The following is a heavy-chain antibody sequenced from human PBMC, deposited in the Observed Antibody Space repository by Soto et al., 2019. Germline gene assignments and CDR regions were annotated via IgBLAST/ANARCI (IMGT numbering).Heavy chain of an antibody. D-gene: IGHD3-3*01. CDR2: INHSGST. CDR1: GGSFSGYY. V-gene: IGHV4-34*01. Sequence: SETLSLTCAVYGGSFSGYYWSWIRQPPGKGLEWIGEINHSGSTNYNPSLKSRVTISVDTSKNQFSLKLSSVTAADTAVYYCAREAGRVFGVVITRKYGMDVWGQGTTVTVSS. CDR3: AREAGRVFGVVITRKYGMDV. J-gene: IGHJ6*02.